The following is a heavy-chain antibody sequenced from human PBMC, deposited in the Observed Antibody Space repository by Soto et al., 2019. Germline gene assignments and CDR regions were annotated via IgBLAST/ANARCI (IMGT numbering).Heavy chain of an antibody. CDR3: ARDLPVVTAVMGGWFDT. Sequence: SETLSLTCTVSGGSISSYYWSWIRQPAGKGLEWIGRIYTSGSTNYNPSLKSRVTMSVDTSKNQFSLKLSSVTAADTAVYYCARDLPVVTAVMGGWFDTWGQGTLVTVSS. J-gene: IGHJ5*02. D-gene: IGHD2-2*01. CDR1: GGSISSYY. V-gene: IGHV4-4*07. CDR2: IYTSGST.